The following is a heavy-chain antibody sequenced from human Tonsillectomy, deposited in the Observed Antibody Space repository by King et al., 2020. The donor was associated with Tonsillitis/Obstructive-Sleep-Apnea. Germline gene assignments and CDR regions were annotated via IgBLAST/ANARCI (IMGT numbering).Heavy chain of an antibody. CDR3: AKGGSGSYYPSRGWRNYYYYGMDV. D-gene: IGHD3-10*01. CDR2: ISGSGGST. V-gene: IGHV3-23*04. Sequence: VQLVESGGGLVQPGGSLRLSCAASGFTFSSYAMSWVRQAPGKGLEWVSAISGSGGSTYYADSVKGRFTISRDNSKNTLYLQMNSLRAEDTAVYYCAKGGSGSYYPSRGWRNYYYYGMDVWGQGTTVTVSS. CDR1: GFTFSSYA. J-gene: IGHJ6*02.